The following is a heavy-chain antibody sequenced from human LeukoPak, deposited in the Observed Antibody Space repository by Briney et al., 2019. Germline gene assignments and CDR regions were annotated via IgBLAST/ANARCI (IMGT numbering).Heavy chain of an antibody. CDR1: GYTFTSYG. CDR2: ISAYNGNT. V-gene: IGHV1-18*01. CDR3: ARDLRIAARPDFDY. D-gene: IGHD6-6*01. Sequence: ASVKVSCTASGYTFTSYGISWVRQAPGQGLEWMGWISAYNGNTNYARKLQGRVTMTTDTSTSTAYMELRSLRSDDPAVYYCARDLRIAARPDFDYWGQGTLVTVSS. J-gene: IGHJ4*02.